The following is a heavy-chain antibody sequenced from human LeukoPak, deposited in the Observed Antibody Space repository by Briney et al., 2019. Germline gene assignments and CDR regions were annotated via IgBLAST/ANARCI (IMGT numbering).Heavy chain of an antibody. CDR1: GGSISSYY. D-gene: IGHD5-18*01. Sequence: SETLSLTCTVSGGSISSYYWSWIRQPPGKGLEWIGYIYYSGSTNYNPSLKSRVTISVDTSENQFSLKLSSVTAADTAVYYCARDSGYSYGEMVDAFDIWGQGTMVTVSS. V-gene: IGHV4-59*01. CDR3: ARDSGYSYGEMVDAFDI. CDR2: IYYSGST. J-gene: IGHJ3*02.